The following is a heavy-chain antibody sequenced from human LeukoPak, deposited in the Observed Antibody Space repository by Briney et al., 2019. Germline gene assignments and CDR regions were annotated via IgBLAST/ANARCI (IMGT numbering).Heavy chain of an antibody. V-gene: IGHV1-2*02. J-gene: IGHJ4*02. CDR3: ARLCVRADGTSCYSKARTDY. CDR2: INPNSGGT. CDR1: GYTFTGYY. D-gene: IGHD2-2*01. Sequence: ASVKVSCKASGYTFTGYYMHWVRQAPGQGLEWMGWINPNSGGTNYAQKFQGRVTMTRDTSISTAYMELSRLRSDDTAVYYCARLCVRADGTSCYSKARTDYWGQGTLVTVSS.